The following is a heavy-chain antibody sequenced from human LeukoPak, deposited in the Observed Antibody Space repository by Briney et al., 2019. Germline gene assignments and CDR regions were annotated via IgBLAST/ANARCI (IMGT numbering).Heavy chain of an antibody. CDR3: AKYAEDFYGMDV. CDR2: ISGSGAST. CDR1: GFTFSNYA. D-gene: IGHD2-2*01. J-gene: IGHJ6*02. Sequence: GGSLRLSCAASGFTFSNYAMSWVREAPGKGLEWVSGISGSGASTYYADSVKGRPTVSRENSKNTLYLQMNSLRAEDTAVYYCAKYAEDFYGMDVWGQGTTVTVSS. V-gene: IGHV3-23*01.